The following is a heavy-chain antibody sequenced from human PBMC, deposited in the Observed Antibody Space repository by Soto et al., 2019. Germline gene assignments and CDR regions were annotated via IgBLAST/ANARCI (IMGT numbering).Heavy chain of an antibody. V-gene: IGHV3-33*01. CDR2: IWFDGSDK. CDR3: ARLYCSSTSCYSVGAFDI. CDR1: GFTFSSYG. D-gene: IGHD2-2*01. Sequence: GSLRLGCAASGFTFSSYGMHWVRQAPGKGLEWVALIWFDGSDKYYADSVKGRFTISRGNSKNTLYLQMNSLRADDTAVYYCARLYCSSTSCYSVGAFDIWGQGTMVTVSS. J-gene: IGHJ3*02.